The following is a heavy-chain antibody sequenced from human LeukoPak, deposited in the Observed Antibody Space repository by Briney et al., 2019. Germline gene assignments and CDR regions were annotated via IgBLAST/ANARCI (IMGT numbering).Heavy chain of an antibody. J-gene: IGHJ5*02. CDR3: ARHNGWYDH. D-gene: IGHD2-8*01. CDR1: RFTFNNKE. CDR2: ISSSARNI. V-gene: IGHV3-48*03. Sequence: AVSLCFSCAASRFTFNNKEMNRVRQAPGKGLEWGSYISSSARNIHYADPVKGRFTMYRDNGANSIYLQMNRLRAEDTAVYYCARHNGWYDHWGQGTLVTVSS.